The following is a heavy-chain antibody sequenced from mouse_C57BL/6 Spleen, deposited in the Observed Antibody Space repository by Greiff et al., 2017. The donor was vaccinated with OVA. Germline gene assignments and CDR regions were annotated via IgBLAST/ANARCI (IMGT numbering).Heavy chain of an antibody. CDR3: AKNYYGSSWYIDV. V-gene: IGHV2-5*01. D-gene: IGHD1-1*01. CDR1: GFSLTSYG. CDR2: IGRGGST. Sequence: VKLMESGPGLVQPSQSLSITCTVSGFSLTSYGVHWVRQSPGKGLEWLGVIGRGGSTDYNAAFMSRLSITKDNSKSQVFFKMNSLQADDTAIYDWAKNYYGSSWYIDVWGTGTTVTVSS. J-gene: IGHJ1*03.